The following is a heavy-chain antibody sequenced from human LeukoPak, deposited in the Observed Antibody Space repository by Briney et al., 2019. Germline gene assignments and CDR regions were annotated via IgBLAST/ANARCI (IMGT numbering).Heavy chain of an antibody. J-gene: IGHJ6*03. D-gene: IGHD3-10*01. CDR3: AKGMVRGVILYYYYYMDV. Sequence: GGSLRLSCAASGFTFSSYAMSWVRQAPGKGLEWVSGITGSGSGTYYADSVKGQFTISRDNAKNTLYLQMNSLRVEDTAVYYCAKGMVRGVILYYYYYMDVWGKGTTVTVSS. V-gene: IGHV3-23*01. CDR1: GFTFSSYA. CDR2: ITGSGSGT.